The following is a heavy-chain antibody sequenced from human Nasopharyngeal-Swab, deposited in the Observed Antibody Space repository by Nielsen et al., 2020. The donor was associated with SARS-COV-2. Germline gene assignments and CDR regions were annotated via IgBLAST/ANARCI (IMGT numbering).Heavy chain of an antibody. CDR3: ARARYYDSSGYYYYFDY. CDR2: IIPIFGTA. CDR1: GGTFSSYA. V-gene: IGHV1-69*06. D-gene: IGHD3-22*01. J-gene: IGHJ4*02. Sequence: SVKVSCKASGGTFSSYAISWVRQAPGQGLEWVGGIIPIFGTANYAQKFQGRVTITADKSTSTAYMELSSLRSEDTAVYYCARARYYDSSGYYYYFDYWGQGTLVTVSS.